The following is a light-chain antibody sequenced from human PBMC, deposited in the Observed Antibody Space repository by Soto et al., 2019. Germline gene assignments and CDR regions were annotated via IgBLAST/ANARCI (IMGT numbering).Light chain of an antibody. J-gene: IGKJ1*01. CDR3: QQRSNWPPWT. Sequence: EIVLTQSPATLSLSPGERATLSCRASQSVSSYLAWYQQKPGQAPRLLIYDASNRATGIPARFSGSGSGPDFTLTISSLEPEDLAVYYCQQRSNWPPWTFGHGTKVEIK. V-gene: IGKV3-11*01. CDR1: QSVSSY. CDR2: DAS.